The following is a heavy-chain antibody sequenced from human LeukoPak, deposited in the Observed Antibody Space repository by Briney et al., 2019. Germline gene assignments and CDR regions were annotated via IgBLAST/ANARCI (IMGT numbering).Heavy chain of an antibody. CDR2: IYHSGST. V-gene: IGHV4-59*01. CDR3: ARGGAARLHFQN. J-gene: IGHJ1*01. CDR1: XGXTXXXX. Sequence: KTSETXSLTCTVSXGXTXXXXXNWIXQPPGXXXXWIGYIYHSGSTNYNPSLQSRVTISVDTSKNQFSLNLNSVTAADTAVYYCARGGAARLHFQNWGQGTLVTVSS. D-gene: IGHD6-6*01.